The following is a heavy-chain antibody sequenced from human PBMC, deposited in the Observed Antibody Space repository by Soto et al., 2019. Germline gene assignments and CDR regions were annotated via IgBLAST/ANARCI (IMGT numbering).Heavy chain of an antibody. CDR2: INHSGST. V-gene: IGHV4-34*01. CDR3: ARFCGLLGGAFDI. J-gene: IGHJ3*02. D-gene: IGHD3-16*01. CDR1: GGSFSGYY. Sequence: QVQLQQWGAGLLKPSETLSLTCAVYGGSFSGYYWSWIRQPPGKGLEWIGEINHSGSTNYNPSLKSRVTISVDPSKDQFSLKVSSVTAADTAVYYCARFCGLLGGAFDIWCQGTMVTVSS.